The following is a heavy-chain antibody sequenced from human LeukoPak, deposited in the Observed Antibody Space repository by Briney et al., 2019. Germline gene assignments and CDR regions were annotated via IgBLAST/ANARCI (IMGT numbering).Heavy chain of an antibody. D-gene: IGHD3-10*01. CDR2: IKQDGSEK. J-gene: IGHJ4*02. Sequence: GGSLRLSCAASGFTFSTYWMNWLRQAPGKGLEWVANIKQDGSEKYYVASVKGRFTISRDNAKNSLYLQMNSLRAEDTAVYYCAKDVTLVRGGLFDYWGQGTLVTVSS. CDR3: AKDVTLVRGGLFDY. CDR1: GFTFSTYW. V-gene: IGHV3-7*01.